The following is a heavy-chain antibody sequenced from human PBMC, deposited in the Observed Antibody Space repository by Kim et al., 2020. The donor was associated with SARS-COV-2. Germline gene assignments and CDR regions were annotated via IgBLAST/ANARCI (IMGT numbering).Heavy chain of an antibody. V-gene: IGHV1-69*13. CDR1: GDTFSSHD. CDR2: IIPIFGNA. Sequence: SVKVSCKASGDTFSSHDISWVRQAPGQGLEWMGVIIPIFGNANFAQKFQGRVTITADASTSTAYMELRSLSSEDTAVYYCARLGQQGYYSAGSCYSYYY. CDR3: ARLGQQGYYSAGSCYSYYY. J-gene: IGHJ6*01. D-gene: IGHD2-15*01.